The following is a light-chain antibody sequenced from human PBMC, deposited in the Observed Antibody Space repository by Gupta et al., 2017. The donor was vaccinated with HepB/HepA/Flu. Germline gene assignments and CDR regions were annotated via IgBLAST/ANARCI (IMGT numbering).Light chain of an antibody. CDR2: AAS. V-gene: IGKV1-9*01. CDR1: QDISSY. CDR3: QQVKSYPLT. Sequence: DLQLTQSPSFLSPSVGDRVTITCRASQDISSYLVWYQQKPGKAPKLLIYAASTLQSGVPSRCSGSGSGTDFTLTSSSLKPEDFATYSCQQVKSYPLTFGGGTKVEIK. J-gene: IGKJ4*01.